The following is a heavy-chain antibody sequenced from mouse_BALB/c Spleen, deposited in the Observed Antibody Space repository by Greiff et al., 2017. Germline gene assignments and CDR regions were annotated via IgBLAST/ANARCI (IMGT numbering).Heavy chain of an antibody. CDR2: INPNNGGT. Sequence: EVQLQQSGPELVKPGASVRIPCKASGYTFTDYNMDWVKQSPGKSLEWIGEINPNNGGTIYNQKFKGKATLTVDKSSSTAYMELRSLTSEDTAVYYGARACLYYGKGARFAYWGQGTLVTVSA. J-gene: IGHJ3*01. CDR1: GYTFTDYN. V-gene: IGHV1-18*01. CDR3: ARACLYYGKGARFAY. D-gene: IGHD2-1*01.